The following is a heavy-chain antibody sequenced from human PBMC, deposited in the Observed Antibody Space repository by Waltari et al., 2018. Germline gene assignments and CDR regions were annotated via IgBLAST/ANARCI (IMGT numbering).Heavy chain of an antibody. D-gene: IGHD3-3*01. CDR3: VKSEGVVPYYFDY. J-gene: IGHJ4*02. CDR2: ISVSGGST. CDR1: GFTFSSYA. Sequence: EVQLLESGGGLVQPGGSLRLSCAASGFTFSSYAMSWVRQAPGKGLDWVSAISVSGGSTDYADSVKGRVTISRDNSKNTVYLKMNSLRAEDTAVYYCVKSEGVVPYYFDYWGQGTLVTVSS. V-gene: IGHV3-23*01.